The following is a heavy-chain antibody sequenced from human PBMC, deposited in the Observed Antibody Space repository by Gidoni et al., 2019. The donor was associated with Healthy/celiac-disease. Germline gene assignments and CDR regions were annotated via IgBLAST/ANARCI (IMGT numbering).Heavy chain of an antibody. Sequence: EVQLVESGGGLVQPGGSLRLACAAAGFTFSSYWMSWVRQAPGKGLEWVANIKQDGSETYYVDSVKGRFTISRDNAKNSLYLQMNSLRAEDTAVYYCARAKGYFDYWGQGTLVTVSS. V-gene: IGHV3-7*03. CDR3: ARAKGYFDY. CDR1: GFTFSSYW. J-gene: IGHJ4*02. CDR2: IKQDGSET. D-gene: IGHD5-12*01.